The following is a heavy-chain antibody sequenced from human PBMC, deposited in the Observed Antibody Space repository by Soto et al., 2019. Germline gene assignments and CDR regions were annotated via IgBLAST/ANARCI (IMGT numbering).Heavy chain of an antibody. J-gene: IGHJ3*02. CDR2: IYYSGST. CDR3: ARPPPVRYFDWLLDHDAFDI. Sequence: PSETLSLTCTVSGGSISSSSYYWGWIRQPPGKGLEWIGSIYYSGSTYYNPSLKSRVTISVDTSKNQFSLKLSSVTAADTAVYYCARPPPVRYFDWLLDHDAFDIWGQGTMVTVSS. D-gene: IGHD3-9*01. CDR1: GGSISSSSYY. V-gene: IGHV4-39*01.